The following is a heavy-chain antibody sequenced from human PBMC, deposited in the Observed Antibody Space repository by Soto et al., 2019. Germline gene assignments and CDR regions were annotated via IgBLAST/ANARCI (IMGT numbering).Heavy chain of an antibody. CDR3: ASTYSTSWYWFDP. V-gene: IGHV2-26*04. CDR2: IFSNDEK. D-gene: IGHD6-13*01. CDR1: GFSLSNAGLG. Sequence: QVTVKESGPVLVKPTEPLTLTCTVSGFSLSNAGLGVSWIRQPPGKALEWLAHIFSNDEKSYSTSLKSRLTISKDTSKSQVVLIMTNMYPVDTATYYCASTYSTSWYWFDPWGQGTLVTVSS. J-gene: IGHJ5*02.